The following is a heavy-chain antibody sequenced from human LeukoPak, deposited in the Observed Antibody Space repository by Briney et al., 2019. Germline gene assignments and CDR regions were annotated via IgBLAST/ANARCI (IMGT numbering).Heavy chain of an antibody. V-gene: IGHV4-34*01. CDR1: GGSFSDYY. J-gene: IGHJ4*02. CDR3: ARVGRYYDALTGYATGGSPFDY. D-gene: IGHD3-9*01. CDR2: INQSRST. Sequence: SETLSLTCAVYGGSFSDYYWSWIRQPPGKGLEWIGEINQSRSTNYNPSLKSRVTISVDTSKNQFSLKVTSVTAADTAVYYCARVGRYYDALTGYATGGSPFDYWGQGTPVTVSS.